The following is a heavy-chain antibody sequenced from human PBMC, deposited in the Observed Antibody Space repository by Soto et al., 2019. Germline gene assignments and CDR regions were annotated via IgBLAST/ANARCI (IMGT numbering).Heavy chain of an antibody. D-gene: IGHD2-8*01. CDR3: ARGRGIVLMVYAIRRHNWCDP. J-gene: IGHJ5*02. CDR1: GYTFTSYD. CDR2: MNPNSGNT. V-gene: IGHV1-8*01. Sequence: ASVKVSCKASGYTFTSYDINWVRQATGQGLEWMGWMNPNSGNTGYAQKFQGRVTMTRNTSISTDYMELSSLRSEDTAVYYCARGRGIVLMVYAIRRHNWCDPGGQGTLVTVAS.